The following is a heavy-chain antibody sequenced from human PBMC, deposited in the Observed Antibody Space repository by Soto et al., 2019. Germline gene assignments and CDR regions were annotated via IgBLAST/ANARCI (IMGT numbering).Heavy chain of an antibody. CDR1: GYTFTSYD. CDR3: ARGAPRESYTIYYYYYYYMDV. D-gene: IGHD3-3*01. J-gene: IGHJ6*03. Sequence: ASVKVSCKASGYTFTSYDINWVRQATGQGLEWMGWMNPNSGNTGYAQKFQGRVTMTRNTSISTAYMELSSLRSEDTAVYYCARGAPRESYTIYYYYYYYMDVWGKGTTVTVSS. CDR2: MNPNSGNT. V-gene: IGHV1-8*01.